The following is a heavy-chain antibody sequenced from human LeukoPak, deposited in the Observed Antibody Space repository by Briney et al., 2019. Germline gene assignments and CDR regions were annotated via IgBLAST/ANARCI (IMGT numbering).Heavy chain of an antibody. CDR1: GFTFSSYA. Sequence: GGSLRLSCAASGFTFSSYAMHWVRQAPGKGLEWVAVISYDGSNKYYADSVKGRFTISRDNSKNTLYLQMNSLRAEDTAVYYCAKEKRWLQAPFDYWGQGTLVTVSS. CDR2: ISYDGSNK. CDR3: AKEKRWLQAPFDY. V-gene: IGHV3-30-3*01. J-gene: IGHJ4*02. D-gene: IGHD5-24*01.